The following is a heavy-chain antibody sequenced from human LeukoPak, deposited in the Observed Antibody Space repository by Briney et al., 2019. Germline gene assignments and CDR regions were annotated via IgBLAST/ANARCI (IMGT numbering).Heavy chain of an antibody. Sequence: SETLSLTCSVSGDSIRDDYWSWIRQPPEKGLEWIGCIYYSGNTYYNPSLKSRVTMSVDTSKNQFSLKLNSVTAADTAVYYCARGRARPWASWFDPWGQGTLVTVSS. CDR1: GDSIRDDY. CDR3: ARGRARPWASWFDP. CDR2: IYYSGNT. D-gene: IGHD7-27*01. V-gene: IGHV4-59*01. J-gene: IGHJ5*02.